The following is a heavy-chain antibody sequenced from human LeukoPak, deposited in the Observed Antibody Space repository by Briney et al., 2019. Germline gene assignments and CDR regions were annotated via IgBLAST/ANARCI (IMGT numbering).Heavy chain of an antibody. J-gene: IGHJ4*02. D-gene: IGHD3-22*01. CDR1: GGSISSSSYY. CDR2: IYYSGST. V-gene: IGHV4-39*07. Sequence: SETLSLTCTVSGGSISSSSYYWGWIRQPPGKGLEWIGSIYYSGSTYYNPSLKSRVTISVDTSKNQFSLKLSSVTAADTAVYYCATRRPHYYYDSSGYEVDYWGQGTLVTVSS. CDR3: ATRRPHYYYDSSGYEVDY.